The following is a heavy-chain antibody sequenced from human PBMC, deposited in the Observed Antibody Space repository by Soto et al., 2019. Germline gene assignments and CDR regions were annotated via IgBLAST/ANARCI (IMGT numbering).Heavy chain of an antibody. J-gene: IGHJ6*02. Sequence: QVQLVQSGAEVKKPGSSVKVSCKASGGTFSSYAISWVRQAPGQGLEWMGGIIPIFGTANYAQKFQGRVTITADESTSTAYMELSSLRSEDTAVYYCARDRRYNWNSDCYYYGMDVWGQGTTVTVSS. CDR2: IIPIFGTA. CDR1: GGTFSSYA. CDR3: ARDRRYNWNSDCYYYGMDV. V-gene: IGHV1-69*12. D-gene: IGHD1-7*01.